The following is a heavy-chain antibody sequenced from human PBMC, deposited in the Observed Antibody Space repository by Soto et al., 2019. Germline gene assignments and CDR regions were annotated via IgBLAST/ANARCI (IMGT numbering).Heavy chain of an antibody. D-gene: IGHD3-9*01. V-gene: IGHV4-59*08. CDR2: IYYSGST. J-gene: IGHJ6*03. Sequence: SETLSVTCTGSGGSMSYSDWIWIRLLLGKGLDWVGFIYYSGSTSYNPSLRRRVIMSVDTSKRQFSLQLKSVTAADTAIYYCARTVLGPDILADQFVDYYYYMDVWGQGTTVT. CDR1: GGSMSYSD. CDR3: ARTVLGPDILADQFVDYYYYMDV.